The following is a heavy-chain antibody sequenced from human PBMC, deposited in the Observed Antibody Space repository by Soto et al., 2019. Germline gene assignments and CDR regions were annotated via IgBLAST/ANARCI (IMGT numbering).Heavy chain of an antibody. J-gene: IGHJ4*02. CDR2: INPNSGGT. V-gene: IGHV1-2*02. CDR3: ARDTSGSTSCCTFDY. D-gene: IGHD2-2*02. CDR1: GYTFTGYY. Sequence: SVQVCCKASGYTFTGYYMHWVRQAPGQGLEWMGWINPNSGGTNYAQKFQGRVTMTRDTSISTAYMELSRLRSDDTAVYYCARDTSGSTSCCTFDYWGQGTLVTVSS.